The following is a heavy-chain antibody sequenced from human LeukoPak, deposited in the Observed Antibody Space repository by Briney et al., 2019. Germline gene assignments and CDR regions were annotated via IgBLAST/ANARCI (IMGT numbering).Heavy chain of an antibody. CDR2: TYYRSKWHN. Sequence: SQTLSLTCALSGDSVSSNSAAWNWIRQSPSRGLEWLGRTYYRSKWHNDYAVSVKSRITINPDTSKNQFSLQLNSVTPEDTAVYYCATSSSQKGAFDIWGQGTMVTVSS. D-gene: IGHD6-13*01. CDR1: GDSVSSNSAA. CDR3: ATSSSQKGAFDI. J-gene: IGHJ3*02. V-gene: IGHV6-1*01.